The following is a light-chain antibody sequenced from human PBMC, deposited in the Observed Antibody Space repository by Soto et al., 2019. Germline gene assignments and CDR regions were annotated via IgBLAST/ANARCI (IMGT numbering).Light chain of an antibody. Sequence: QSVLTQPPSVSGAPGQRVTLSCTGNTSNLGAGYDVHWYQQLPGAAPKLVIFGNRNRPSGVPERFSGSKSGTSTSLAITGLQAEDEADYYCQAYDYTLTASVFGGGTQLTVL. CDR3: QAYDYTLTASV. CDR1: TSNLGAGYD. J-gene: IGLJ3*02. V-gene: IGLV1-40*01. CDR2: GNR.